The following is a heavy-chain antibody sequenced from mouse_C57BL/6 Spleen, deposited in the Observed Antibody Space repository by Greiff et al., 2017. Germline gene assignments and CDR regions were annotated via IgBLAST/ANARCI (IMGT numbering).Heavy chain of an antibody. CDR1: GYAFSSYW. V-gene: IGHV1-80*01. CDR3: ARKGAQATAMDY. J-gene: IGHJ4*01. D-gene: IGHD3-2*02. CDR2: IYPGDGDT. Sequence: VKLQESGAELVKPGASVKISCKASGYAFSSYWMNWVKQRPGKGLEWIGQIYPGDGDTNYNGKFKGKATLTADKSSSTAYMQLSSLTSEDSAVYFCARKGAQATAMDYWGQGTSVTVSS.